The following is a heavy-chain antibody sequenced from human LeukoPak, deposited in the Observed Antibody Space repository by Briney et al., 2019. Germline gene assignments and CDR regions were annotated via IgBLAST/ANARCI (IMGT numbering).Heavy chain of an antibody. CDR2: IIWNSGNI. V-gene: IGHV3-9*01. D-gene: IGHD2/OR15-2a*01. CDR1: GFTFDNYA. J-gene: IGHJ6*03. Sequence: GRSLRLSCAGSGFTFDNYAMCWGRQTPGEGLEWVSGIIWNSGNIAYADFVQGRFTISRDNAKNSLSLQMNSLSDEDTAVYYCAKDAYGGATFFYYMDVWGKGTTVTVSS. CDR3: AKDAYGGATFFYYMDV.